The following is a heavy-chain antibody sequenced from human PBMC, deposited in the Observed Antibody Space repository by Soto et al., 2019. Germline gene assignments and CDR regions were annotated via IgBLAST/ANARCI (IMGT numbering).Heavy chain of an antibody. J-gene: IGHJ4*02. CDR3: ARHGGLNYVNLDY. CDR2: IYYSGST. V-gene: IGHV4-39*01. CDR1: GGSISSSSYD. Sequence: SETLSLTCTVSGGSISSSSYDWGWIRQPPGKGLEWIGSIYYSGSTYYNPSLKSRVTISVDTSKNQFSLKLSSVTAADTAVYYCARHGGLNYVNLDYWGQGTLVTVSS. D-gene: IGHD4-4*01.